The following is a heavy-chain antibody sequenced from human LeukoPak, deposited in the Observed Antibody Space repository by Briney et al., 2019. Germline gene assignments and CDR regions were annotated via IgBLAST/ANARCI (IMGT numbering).Heavy chain of an antibody. D-gene: IGHD1-26*01. V-gene: IGHV3-30*02. Sequence: PGGSLRLSCAASGFTFNSYGMHWVRQAPGKGLEWVGFIRYDGSKSYYADSVKGRFALSRDNSKSTLYLQMSSLRPEDTAVYFCAKDGGSWSYFAFGIWGQGTMVTVSS. CDR1: GFTFNSYG. J-gene: IGHJ3*02. CDR3: AKDGGSWSYFAFGI. CDR2: IRYDGSKS.